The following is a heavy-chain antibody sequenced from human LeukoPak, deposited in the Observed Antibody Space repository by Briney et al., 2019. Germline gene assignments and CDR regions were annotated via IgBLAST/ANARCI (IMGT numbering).Heavy chain of an antibody. CDR3: AKGMEMATITPYYFDY. V-gene: IGHV3-23*01. J-gene: IGHJ4*02. Sequence: QPGGSLRLSCAASGFTFSSYAMSWVRQAPGKGLEWVSAISGSGGSTYYADSVKGRFTISRDNSKNTLYLQMNSLRAEDTAVYYCAKGMEMATITPYYFDYWGQGTLVTVSS. CDR2: ISGSGGST. CDR1: GFTFSSYA. D-gene: IGHD5-24*01.